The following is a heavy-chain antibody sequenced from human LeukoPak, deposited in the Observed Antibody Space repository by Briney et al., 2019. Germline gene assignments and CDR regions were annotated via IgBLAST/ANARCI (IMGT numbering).Heavy chain of an antibody. V-gene: IGHV3-30*04. CDR2: ISYDGSNK. CDR1: GFTFSSYA. Sequence: QPGGSLRLSCAASGFTFSSYAMHWVRQAPGKGLEWVAVISYDGSNKYYADSVKGRFTISRDNSKNTLYLQMNSLRAEDTAVYYCARVPQRGYSYGYRGNFDYWGQGTLVTVSS. D-gene: IGHD5-18*01. CDR3: ARVPQRGYSYGYRGNFDY. J-gene: IGHJ4*02.